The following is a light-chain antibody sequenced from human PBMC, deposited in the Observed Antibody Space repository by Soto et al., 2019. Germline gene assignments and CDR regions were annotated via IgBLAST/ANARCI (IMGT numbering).Light chain of an antibody. CDR2: DVS. Sequence: QSALTQPASVSGSPGQSITISCTGTSSDVGGYDYVSWYQQHPGKAPKLMIYDVSSRPSGVSNRFSGSKSGSTASLTISGLQAEDEADYYCNSYTSSTTLLFGGGTQLTVL. V-gene: IGLV2-14*03. J-gene: IGLJ2*01. CDR1: SSDVGGYDY. CDR3: NSYTSSTTLL.